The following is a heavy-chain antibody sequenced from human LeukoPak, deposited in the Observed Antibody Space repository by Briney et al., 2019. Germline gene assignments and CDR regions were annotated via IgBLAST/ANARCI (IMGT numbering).Heavy chain of an antibody. D-gene: IGHD1-26*01. CDR1: GFTFSNYG. J-gene: IGHJ4*02. Sequence: GGSLRLSCAASGFTFSNYGLSWVRQAPGKGLEWVSGITGSGGSTYYADSVKGRFTISRDNSKNTLYLQMNSLKTEDTAVYYCTRSTKTYYFDYWGQGTLVTVSS. CDR3: TRSTKTYYFDY. V-gene: IGHV3-23*01. CDR2: ITGSGGST.